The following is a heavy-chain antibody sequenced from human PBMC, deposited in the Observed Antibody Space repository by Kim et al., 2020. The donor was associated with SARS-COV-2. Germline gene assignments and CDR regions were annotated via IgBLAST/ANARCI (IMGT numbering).Heavy chain of an antibody. Sequence: SETLSLTCTVSGGSISSGSYYWSWIRQPAGKGLEWIGRIYTSGSTNYNPSLKSRVTISVDTSKNQFSLKLSSVTAADTAVYYCARDPDGDYSLGGAVDIWGQGTMVTVSS. CDR2: IYTSGST. CDR3: ARDPDGDYSLGGAVDI. J-gene: IGHJ3*02. D-gene: IGHD4-17*01. V-gene: IGHV4-61*02. CDR1: GGSISSGSYY.